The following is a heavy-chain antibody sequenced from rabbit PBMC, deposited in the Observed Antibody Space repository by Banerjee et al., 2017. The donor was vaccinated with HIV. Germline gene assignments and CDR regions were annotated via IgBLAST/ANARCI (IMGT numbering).Heavy chain of an antibody. D-gene: IGHD6-1*01. Sequence: QSLEESGGDLVKPGASLTVTCTASGFSFSSGHDMCWVRQAPGKALEWIACIGTGDGKTYYASWAKGRFTISKTSSTTVTLQMTSLTVADTATYFCARAHYSYPAGLWGQGTLVTV. V-gene: IGHV1S40*01. J-gene: IGHJ3*01. CDR1: GFSFSSGHD. CDR2: IGTGDGKT. CDR3: ARAHYSYPAGL.